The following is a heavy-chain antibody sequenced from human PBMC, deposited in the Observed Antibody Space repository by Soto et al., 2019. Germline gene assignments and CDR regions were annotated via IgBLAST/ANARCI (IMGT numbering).Heavy chain of an antibody. J-gene: IGHJ6*02. V-gene: IGHV3-13*01. D-gene: IGHD3-3*01. Sequence: GGSLRLSCAASGFTFSSYDMHWVRQATGKGLEWVSAIGTAGDTYYPGSVKGRFTISRENAKNSLYLQMNSLRAEDTAVYYCARDRSVFWSGYNPPHYYGMDVWGQGTTVTVSS. CDR1: GFTFSSYD. CDR2: IGTAGDT. CDR3: ARDRSVFWSGYNPPHYYGMDV.